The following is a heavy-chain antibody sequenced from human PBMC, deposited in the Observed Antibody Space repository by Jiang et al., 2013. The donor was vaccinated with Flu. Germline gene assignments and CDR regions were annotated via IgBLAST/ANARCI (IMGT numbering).Heavy chain of an antibody. V-gene: IGHV1-18*01. CDR3: AGDHPSGSPYDLYFYYYMDV. Sequence: SGAEVKKPGASVKVSCKASGYTFTHYGISWVRQAPGQGLESMGWISAYNGNTNFAQKFQGRVTMTTDTSTSTAYMELRSLRSDDTAVYYCAGDHPSGSPYDLYFYYYMDVWGKGTTVTV. CDR2: ISAYNGNT. J-gene: IGHJ6*03. D-gene: IGHD1-26*01. CDR1: GYTFTHYG.